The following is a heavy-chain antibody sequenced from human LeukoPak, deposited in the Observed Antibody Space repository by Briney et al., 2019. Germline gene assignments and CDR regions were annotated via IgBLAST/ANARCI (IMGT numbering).Heavy chain of an antibody. V-gene: IGHV4-34*01. Sequence: SETLSLTCAVYGGSFSGYYWSWIRQPPGKGQEWIGEINHSGSTNYNPSLKSRVTISVDTSKNQFSLKLSSVTAADTAVYYCARVRGGRYYYDSSGYLSFDYWGQGTLVTVSS. CDR3: ARVRGGRYYYDSSGYLSFDY. CDR1: GGSFSGYY. J-gene: IGHJ4*02. CDR2: INHSGST. D-gene: IGHD3-22*01.